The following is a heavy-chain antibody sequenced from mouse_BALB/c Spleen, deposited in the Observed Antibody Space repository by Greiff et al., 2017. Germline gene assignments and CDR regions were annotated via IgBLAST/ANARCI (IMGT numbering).Heavy chain of an antibody. Sequence: QVQLKQPGAELVKPGASVKLSCKASGYTFTSYWMHWVKQRPGQGLEWIGEINPSNGRTNYNEKFKSKATLTVDKSSSTAYMQLSSLTSEDSAVYYCASVWEAMDYWGQGTSVTVSS. CDR3: ASVWEAMDY. CDR2: INPSNGRT. CDR1: GYTFTSYW. J-gene: IGHJ4*01. D-gene: IGHD4-1*01. V-gene: IGHV1S81*02.